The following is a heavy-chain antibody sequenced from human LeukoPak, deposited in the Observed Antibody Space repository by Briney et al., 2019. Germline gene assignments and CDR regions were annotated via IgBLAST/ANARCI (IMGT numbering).Heavy chain of an antibody. CDR2: IRDSGNGT. Sequence: PGGSLRLSCVVSGFTFKNYAMSWVRQAPGKGLECVSSIRDSGNGTDYANSVKGRFTISRDISKNTVFLQMNSLRAEDTAVYYCARGRDYWGQGTLVTVSS. CDR1: GFTFKNYA. D-gene: IGHD3-10*01. V-gene: IGHV3-23*01. J-gene: IGHJ4*02. CDR3: ARGRDY.